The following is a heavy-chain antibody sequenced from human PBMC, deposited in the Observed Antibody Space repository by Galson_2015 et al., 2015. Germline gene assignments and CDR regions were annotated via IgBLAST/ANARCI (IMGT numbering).Heavy chain of an antibody. CDR2: IYYSGST. CDR3: ARLLKGDYYDSSGYCDY. CDR1: GGSISRRSYS. V-gene: IGHV4-39*01. J-gene: IGHJ4*02. D-gene: IGHD3-22*01. Sequence: SEPLSLTCPVSGGSISRRSYSWGWIRQPPGKGLEWIGSIYYSGSTYYNPSLKSRVTISVDTSKNQFSLKLSSVTAADTAVYYCARLLKGDYYDSSGYCDYWGQGTLVTVSS.